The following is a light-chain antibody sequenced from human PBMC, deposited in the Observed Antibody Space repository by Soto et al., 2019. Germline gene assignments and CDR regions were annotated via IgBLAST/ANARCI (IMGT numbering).Light chain of an antibody. J-gene: IGLJ1*01. Sequence: QSALTQPASVSGSPGQSVAISCTGTSSDVGAYNYISWYQQHPGKAPKLLLSEVSNRPSGVSDRFSGSKSGNTASLTISGLQAEDEADYYCSSYTTSRAYVFGIGTKVTVL. V-gene: IGLV2-14*01. CDR1: SSDVGAYNY. CDR3: SSYTTSRAYV. CDR2: EVS.